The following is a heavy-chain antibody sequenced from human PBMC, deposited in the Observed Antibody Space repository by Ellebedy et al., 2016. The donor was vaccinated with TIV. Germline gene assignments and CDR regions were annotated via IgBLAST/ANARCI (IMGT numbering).Heavy chain of an antibody. CDR3: AREGGRGYGEIDD. D-gene: IGHD4-17*01. J-gene: IGHJ4*02. CDR1: GYTFTSYT. CDR2: MNPNSGDT. V-gene: IGHV1-8*01. Sequence: AASVKVSCKSSGYTFTSYTIHWVRQASGQGLEWMGWMNPNSGDTGYSLKFQGRVTMTTNRPLSTAYMELLSLASDDTAMYYCAREGGRGYGEIDDWGQGTLVTVSS.